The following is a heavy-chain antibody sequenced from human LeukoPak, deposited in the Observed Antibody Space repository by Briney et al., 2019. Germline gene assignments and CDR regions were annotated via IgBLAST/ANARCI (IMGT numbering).Heavy chain of an antibody. CDR1: GFTFSDYY. J-gene: IGHJ4*02. CDR3: ARAQNTAMVTR. CDR2: ISSSGSTI. Sequence: GGSLRLSCAASGFTFSDYYMSWIRQAPGKGLEWVSYISSSGSTIYYADPVKGRFTISRDNAKNSLYLQMNSLRAEDTAVYYCARAQNTAMVTRWGQGTLVTVSS. D-gene: IGHD5-18*01. V-gene: IGHV3-11*01.